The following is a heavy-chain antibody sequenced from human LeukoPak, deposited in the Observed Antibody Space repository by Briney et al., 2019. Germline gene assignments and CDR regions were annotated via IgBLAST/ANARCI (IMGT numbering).Heavy chain of an antibody. CDR2: INHSGST. D-gene: IGHD3-16*02. V-gene: IGHV4-34*01. Sequence: SETLSLTCAVYGGSFSGYYWSWIRQPPGKGLEWIGEINHSGSTNYNPSLKSRVTISVDTSKNQFSLKLSSVTAADTAVYYCARGQGYIWGSYRFDYWGQGTLVTVPS. CDR1: GGSFSGYY. CDR3: ARGQGYIWGSYRFDY. J-gene: IGHJ4*02.